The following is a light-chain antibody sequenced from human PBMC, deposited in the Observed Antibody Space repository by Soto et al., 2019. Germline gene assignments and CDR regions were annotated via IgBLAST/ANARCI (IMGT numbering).Light chain of an antibody. CDR2: DAS. Sequence: EIVLTQSPGTLSLSPWERATLSCRASQTVSNNYLAWYQQKPGQAPRLLIFDASFRATDVPGRFSGSGSGTDFTLTITSLEPEDFAVYHCQQYGNSPWTFGQGTKVDIK. V-gene: IGKV3-20*01. J-gene: IGKJ1*01. CDR3: QQYGNSPWT. CDR1: QTVSNNY.